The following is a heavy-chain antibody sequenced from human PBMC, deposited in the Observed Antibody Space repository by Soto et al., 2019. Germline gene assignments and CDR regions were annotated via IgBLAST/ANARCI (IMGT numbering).Heavy chain of an antibody. Sequence: ASVKVSCKVSGYTLTELSRHWVRQALGKGLEWLGGFDPEDGETIYAQKFQGRVNMTEDTSTDTAYMELSSLRSEDTAVYYGATYCSSTSCYGDWFGPWGRGTLVTVSS. CDR1: GYTLTELS. D-gene: IGHD2-2*01. V-gene: IGHV1-24*01. CDR3: ATYCSSTSCYGDWFGP. J-gene: IGHJ5*02. CDR2: FDPEDGET.